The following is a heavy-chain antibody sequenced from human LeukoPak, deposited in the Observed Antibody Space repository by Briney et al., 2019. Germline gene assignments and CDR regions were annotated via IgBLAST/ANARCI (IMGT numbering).Heavy chain of an antibody. CDR2: IYYSGST. J-gene: IGHJ4*02. D-gene: IGHD3-22*01. CDR1: GGSISSYY. CDR3: ARRLLSGDSSAFDY. V-gene: IGHV4-59*08. Sequence: SETLSLTCTVSGGSISSYYWSWIRQPPGKGLEWTGYIYYSGSTNYNPSLKSRVTISVDTSKNQFSLKLSSVTAADTAVYYCARRLLSGDSSAFDYWGQGTLVTVSS.